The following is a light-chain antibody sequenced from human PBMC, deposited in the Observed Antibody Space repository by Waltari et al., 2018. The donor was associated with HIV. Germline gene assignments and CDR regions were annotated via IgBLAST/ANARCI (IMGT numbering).Light chain of an antibody. CDR2: EVT. CDR3: SSYTRRGTVV. J-gene: IGLJ2*01. V-gene: IGLV2-14*01. CDR1: SSDIGSYDY. Sequence: QSALTQPASVSGSPGQSIVLPCTGSSSDIGSYDYASWYQQSPGQAPKALIYEVTSRPSGTSSRFSGSKSATTAFLAISKLQTDDEADYFCSSYTRRGTVVFGGGTRLTVL.